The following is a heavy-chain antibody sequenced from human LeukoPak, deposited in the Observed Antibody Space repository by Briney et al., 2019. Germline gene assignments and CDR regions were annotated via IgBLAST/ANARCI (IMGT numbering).Heavy chain of an antibody. Sequence: GGSLRLSCAASGVTFDDYTMHWVRQAPGKGLEWVSLIGWDGGSTYYADSVKGRFTISRDNSKNSLYLQMNSLRTEDTALYYCAKDATTHGGYSYGHFDCWGQGTLVTVSS. D-gene: IGHD5-18*01. V-gene: IGHV3-43*01. CDR2: IGWDGGST. J-gene: IGHJ4*02. CDR3: AKDATTHGGYSYGHFDC. CDR1: GVTFDDYT.